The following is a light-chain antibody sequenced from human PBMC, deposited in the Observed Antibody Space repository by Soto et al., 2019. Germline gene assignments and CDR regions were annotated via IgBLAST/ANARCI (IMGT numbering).Light chain of an antibody. Sequence: EIVLTQSPVTLSLSPGERATLSCRASQSVSSSYLAWYQQKPGQAPRLLIYGASSRATGIPDRFSGSGSGTDFTLTISRLEPEDFAVYYCQQYGSSRTFGRGTKVEIK. CDR2: GAS. CDR1: QSVSSSY. J-gene: IGKJ1*01. CDR3: QQYGSSRT. V-gene: IGKV3-20*01.